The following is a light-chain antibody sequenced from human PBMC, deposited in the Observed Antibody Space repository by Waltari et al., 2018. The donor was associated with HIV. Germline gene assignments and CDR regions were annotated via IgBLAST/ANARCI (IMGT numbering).Light chain of an antibody. CDR3: QVWYSLTDPVV. Sequence: SYVLTQPPSVSVAPGQTARITCGGSSIGSKSVHWYQQKPGQAPVLVVSDDSDRPSGIPERFSGAKCGNTATLTISRVEAGDEADYYCQVWYSLTDPVVLGGGTKLTVL. CDR2: DDS. CDR1: SIGSKS. V-gene: IGLV3-21*02. J-gene: IGLJ2*01.